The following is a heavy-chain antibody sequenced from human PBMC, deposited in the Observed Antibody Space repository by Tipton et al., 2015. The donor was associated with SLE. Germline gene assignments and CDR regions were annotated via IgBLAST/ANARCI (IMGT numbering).Heavy chain of an antibody. D-gene: IGHD5-12*01. Sequence: GLVKPSETLSLTCTVSGGSISSSSYYWGWIRQPPGKGLEWIGSIYYSGSTYYNPSLKSRVTISVDTSKNQFSLKLSSVTAADTAVYYCARRRGGYAGFDLWGRGTLVTVSS. V-gene: IGHV4-39*07. CDR2: IYYSGST. CDR1: GGSISSSSYY. J-gene: IGHJ2*01. CDR3: ARRRGGYAGFDL.